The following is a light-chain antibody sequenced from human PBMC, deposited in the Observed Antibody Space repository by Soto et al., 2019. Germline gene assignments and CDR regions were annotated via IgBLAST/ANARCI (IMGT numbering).Light chain of an antibody. V-gene: IGKV3-20*01. CDR2: GAS. Sequence: EIVLTQSPGTLSLSPGERATLCCRASQSVSSSYLAWYQQKPGQAPRLLIFGASSRATGIPDRFSGSGSGTDFTLTISRLEPEDFAVYYCQQYGSSPPTTFGQGTKLEIK. CDR1: QSVSSSY. J-gene: IGKJ2*01. CDR3: QQYGSSPPTT.